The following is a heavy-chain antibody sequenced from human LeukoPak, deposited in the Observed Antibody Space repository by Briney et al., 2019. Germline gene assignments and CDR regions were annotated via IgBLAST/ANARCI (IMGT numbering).Heavy chain of an antibody. CDR3: AKVIVVVPAAIIPSWFDP. Sequence: AETLSLTCAVSGGSISDSSYYGGWIRQPPGKGLEWLGSISYSGSGSTYYNPSLKSLVTIPVDTSKNQSSLKLSSVTAADTAVYYCAKVIVVVPAAIIPSWFDPWGQGTLVTVSS. CDR2: ISYSGSGST. D-gene: IGHD2-2*01. CDR1: GGSISDSSYY. J-gene: IGHJ5*02. V-gene: IGHV4-39*01.